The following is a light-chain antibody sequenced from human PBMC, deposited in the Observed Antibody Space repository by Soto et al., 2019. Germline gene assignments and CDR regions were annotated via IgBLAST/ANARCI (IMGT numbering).Light chain of an antibody. CDR3: SPYSGYNTGV. V-gene: IGLV2-14*01. J-gene: IGLJ2*01. Sequence: QSALTQPASVSGSPGQSITISCTGSSSDVGGYNYVSWYQHHPGKAPKLMIHEVRSRPAGISNRCSGSKSGNAARLPISGRLAEEEGDYYCSPYSGYNTGVFGGGTKVTVL. CDR1: SSDVGGYNY. CDR2: EVR.